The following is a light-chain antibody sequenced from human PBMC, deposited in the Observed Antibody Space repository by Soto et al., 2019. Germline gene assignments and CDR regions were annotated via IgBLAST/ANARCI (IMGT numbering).Light chain of an antibody. V-gene: IGLV2-14*01. CDR3: SLYTSENTYV. J-gene: IGLJ1*01. CDR2: EVS. Sequence: SVLTQPASVSGSPGQSITISCTGTSSDVGVYNYVSWYRQHPGKAPKLMIYEVSYRPSGVSNRFSGSKSGNTASLTISGLQAADEADYYCSLYTSENTYVFGTGTKVTVL. CDR1: SSDVGVYNY.